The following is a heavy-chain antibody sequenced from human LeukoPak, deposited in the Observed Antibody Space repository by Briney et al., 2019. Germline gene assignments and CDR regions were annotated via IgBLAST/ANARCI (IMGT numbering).Heavy chain of an antibody. CDR3: ARCGKDGDYVQN. D-gene: IGHD4-17*01. J-gene: IGHJ4*02. Sequence: SETLSLTCTVSGGSISSGGYYWSWLRQHPGKGLEWIGYIYYSGSTYYNPSLKSRVTIAVDTSKNHFSLKLSSVTAADTAVYYCARCGKDGDYVQNWGQGTLVTVSS. CDR1: GGSISSGGYY. V-gene: IGHV4-31*03. CDR2: IYYSGST.